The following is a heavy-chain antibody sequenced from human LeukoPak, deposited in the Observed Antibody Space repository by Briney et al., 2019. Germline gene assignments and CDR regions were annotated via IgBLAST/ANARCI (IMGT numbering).Heavy chain of an antibody. CDR3: AREQYGDHFDK. Sequence: PGGSLRLSCAASGFTFSSYWMSWVRQAPGKGLEWVANIKQDGGQKYYVGSVKGRFTISRDNAKNSLYLQMNSLRVDDTAVYYCAREQYGDHFDKWGQGTLVTVSS. V-gene: IGHV3-7*01. CDR1: GFTFSSYW. CDR2: IKQDGGQK. J-gene: IGHJ4*02. D-gene: IGHD4-17*01.